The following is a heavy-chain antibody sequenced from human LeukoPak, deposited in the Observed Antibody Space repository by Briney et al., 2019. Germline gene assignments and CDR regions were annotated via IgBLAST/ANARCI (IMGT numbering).Heavy chain of an antibody. V-gene: IGHV3-7*05. J-gene: IGHJ4*02. Sequence: GGSLRLSCAASGFTFGSYWMSWVRQAPGKGLEWVANIKQDGSERYYVDSVKGRFTISRDNAKNSLSLEMNSLRAEDTAVYYCARPSDEFIGNYFDSWGQGTLVTVSS. CDR3: ARPSDEFIGNYFDS. CDR2: IKQDGSER. CDR1: GFTFGSYW. D-gene: IGHD1-26*01.